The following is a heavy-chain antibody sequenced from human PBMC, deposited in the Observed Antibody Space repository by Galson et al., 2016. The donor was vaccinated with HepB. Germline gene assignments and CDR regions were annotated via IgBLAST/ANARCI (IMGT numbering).Heavy chain of an antibody. Sequence: CAISGDSVSKNAWNWIRQSPSRGLQWLGRTYYRSKWHYDYAESVKSRITIEPDTSKNQFSLHLNSVTPEDTAVYYCARDSRIRWWYFDLWGRGTLVTVSS. J-gene: IGHJ2*01. CDR3: ARDSRIRWWYFDL. CDR2: TYYRSKWHY. V-gene: IGHV6-1*01. D-gene: IGHD4-23*01. CDR1: GDSVSKNA.